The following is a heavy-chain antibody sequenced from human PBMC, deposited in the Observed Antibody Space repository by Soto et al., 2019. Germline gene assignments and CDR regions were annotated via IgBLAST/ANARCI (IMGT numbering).Heavy chain of an antibody. CDR3: ASHRVDYDILTQMYYFDY. Sequence: QVQLVQSGAEVKKPGSSVKVSCKASGGTFSSYAISWVRQAPGQGLEWMGGIIPIFGTANYAQKFQGRVTITADESTSTAYMELSSLRSEDTAVYYCASHRVDYDILTQMYYFDYWGKGTLVTVSS. CDR1: GGTFSSYA. V-gene: IGHV1-69*01. J-gene: IGHJ4*02. D-gene: IGHD3-9*01. CDR2: IIPIFGTA.